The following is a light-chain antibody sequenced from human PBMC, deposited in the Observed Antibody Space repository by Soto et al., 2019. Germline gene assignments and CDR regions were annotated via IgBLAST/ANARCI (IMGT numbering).Light chain of an antibody. V-gene: IGKV1-6*01. CDR2: AAS. J-gene: IGKJ1*01. Sequence: IQITQSPSSLSASVGDRVTITCRASQGIRKDLAWYQPKPGKAPKLLIYAASNLQSGVPSMFSCSGAGTDCTLAISSLQPEDVDTYYCQQANSYAWTFGQGTKVDIK. CDR1: QGIRKD. CDR3: QQANSYAWT.